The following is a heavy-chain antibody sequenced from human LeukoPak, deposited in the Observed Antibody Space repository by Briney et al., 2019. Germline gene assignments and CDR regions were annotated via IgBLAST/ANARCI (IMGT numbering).Heavy chain of an antibody. V-gene: IGHV3-23*03. D-gene: IGHD1-14*01. CDR2: IYSFGST. J-gene: IGHJ6*02. CDR3: ARHNPVNYYYHGMDV. Sequence: QPGGSLRLSCAASGFTFSSYAMSWVRQAPGEGLEWVSVIYSFGSTYYADSVKGRFTISRDNSNNTLYLQMNSLKAEDTAVYYCARHNPVNYYYHGMDVWGQGTTVTVSS. CDR1: GFTFSSYA.